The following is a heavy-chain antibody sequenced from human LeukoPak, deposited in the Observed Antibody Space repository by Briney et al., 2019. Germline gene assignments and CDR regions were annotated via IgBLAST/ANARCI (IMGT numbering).Heavy chain of an antibody. V-gene: IGHV3-73*01. CDR2: IRSRANSYVT. CDR1: GFTFSGSA. J-gene: IGHJ4*02. D-gene: IGHD6-19*01. CDR3: AKLGWQWVY. Sequence: GGSLRLSCAASGFTFSGSAIPWVRQASGKGLEWVGRIRSRANSYVTVYAAAVTGRFIISRDDSSNTAYLQMNSLTTEDTAVYYCAKLGWQWVYWGQGTLVTVSS.